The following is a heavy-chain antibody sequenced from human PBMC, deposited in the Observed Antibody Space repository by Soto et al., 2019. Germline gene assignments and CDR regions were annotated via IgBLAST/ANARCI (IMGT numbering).Heavy chain of an antibody. V-gene: IGHV3-30*18. CDR2: ISYDGSNK. D-gene: IGHD2-2*02. Sequence: PGGSLRLSCAASVFTFRSYGMHWVRQAPGKGLEWVSVISYDGSNKYYAYSVKGRFNISRDNSKNTLYLQMNSLRAEDTAVYYCAKDFEGYCSSTSCYTLEYGGQGTLVPVSS. CDR1: VFTFRSYG. J-gene: IGHJ4*02. CDR3: AKDFEGYCSSTSCYTLEY.